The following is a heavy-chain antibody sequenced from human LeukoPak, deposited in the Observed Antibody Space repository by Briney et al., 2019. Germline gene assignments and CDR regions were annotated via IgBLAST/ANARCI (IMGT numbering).Heavy chain of an antibody. Sequence: SVKVSCKASGGTFSSYVISWVRQAPGQGLEWMGGIIPIFGTANYAQKFQGRVTITADKSTSTAYMELSSLRSEDTAVYYCATVHNCSGGSCYWGYFQHWGQGTLVTVSS. CDR3: ATVHNCSGGSCYWGYFQH. V-gene: IGHV1-69*06. CDR2: IIPIFGTA. D-gene: IGHD2-15*01. CDR1: GGTFSSYV. J-gene: IGHJ1*01.